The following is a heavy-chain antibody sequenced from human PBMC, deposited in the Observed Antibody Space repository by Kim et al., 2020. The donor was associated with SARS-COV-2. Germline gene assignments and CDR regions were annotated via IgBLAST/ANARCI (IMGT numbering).Heavy chain of an antibody. CDR2: IYHSGST. D-gene: IGHD3-10*01. V-gene: IGHV4-4*02. J-gene: IGHJ6*02. CDR1: GGSISSSNW. CDR3: ARDQHHIVVVPAALITMVRGVPNPTDYYYGMDV. Sequence: SETLSLTYAVSGGSISSSNWWSWVRQPPGKGLEWIGEIYHSGSTNYNPSLKSRVTISVDKSKNQFSLKLSSVTAADTAVYYCARDQHHIVVVPAALITMVRGVPNPTDYYYGMDVWGQGTTVTVSS.